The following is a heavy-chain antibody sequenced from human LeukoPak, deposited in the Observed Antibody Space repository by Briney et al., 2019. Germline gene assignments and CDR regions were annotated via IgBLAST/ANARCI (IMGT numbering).Heavy chain of an antibody. J-gene: IGHJ4*02. Sequence: GGSLRLSCAASGFSFSTYAMIWVRQAPGRGLEWVSTITASGVGTYYADSVKGRFTISRDSSKNMLYLQMSSLRAEDTAVYYCARLVGATDYWGQGTLVTVSS. V-gene: IGHV3-23*01. CDR3: ARLVGATDY. D-gene: IGHD1-26*01. CDR2: ITASGVGT. CDR1: GFSFSTYA.